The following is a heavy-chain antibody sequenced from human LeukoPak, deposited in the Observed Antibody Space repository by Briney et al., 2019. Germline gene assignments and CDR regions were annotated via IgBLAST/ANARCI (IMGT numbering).Heavy chain of an antibody. CDR3: ARHVAYGSGSYCNWFDP. V-gene: IGHV5-10-1*01. D-gene: IGHD3-10*01. CDR2: IDPSDSYT. CDR1: GYSFTSYW. Sequence: GESLKISCKGSGYSFTSYWISWVRQMPGKGLEWMGRIDPSDSYTNYSPSFQGHVTISADKSISTAYLQWSSLKASDTAMYYCARHVAYGSGSYCNWFDPWGQGTLVTVSS. J-gene: IGHJ5*02.